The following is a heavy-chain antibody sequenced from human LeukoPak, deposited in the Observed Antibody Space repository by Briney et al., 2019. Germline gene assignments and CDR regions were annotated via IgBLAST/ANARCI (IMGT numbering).Heavy chain of an antibody. CDR1: GYTFTTYN. Sequence: ASVKVSCKASGYTFTTYNMHWVRQAPGQGLEWMGGIIPIFGTANYAQKFQGRVTMTRDTSTSTVYMELSSLRSEDTAVYYCARGIVVVPAAIFVGYFQHWGQGTLVTVSS. V-gene: IGHV1-46*01. J-gene: IGHJ1*01. D-gene: IGHD2-2*02. CDR3: ARGIVVVPAAIFVGYFQH. CDR2: IIPIFGTA.